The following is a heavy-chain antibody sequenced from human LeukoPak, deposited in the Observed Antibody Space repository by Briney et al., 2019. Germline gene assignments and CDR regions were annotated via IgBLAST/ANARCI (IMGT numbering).Heavy chain of an antibody. D-gene: IGHD6-19*01. Sequence: SETLSLTCTVSGGSISSYYWSWIRQPPGKGLEWIGYIYYSGSTNYTPSLKSRVTISVDTSKNQFSLKLSSVTAADTAVYYCASTGIAVAGYDYWGQGTLVTVSS. V-gene: IGHV4-59*01. J-gene: IGHJ4*02. CDR3: ASTGIAVAGYDY. CDR2: IYYSGST. CDR1: GGSISSYY.